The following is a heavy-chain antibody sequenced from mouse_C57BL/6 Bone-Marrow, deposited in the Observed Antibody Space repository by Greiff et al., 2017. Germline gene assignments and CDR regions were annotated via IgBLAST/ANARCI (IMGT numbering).Heavy chain of an antibody. CDR3: ARNLFITTVVAYWYFDV. D-gene: IGHD1-1*01. J-gene: IGHJ1*03. Sequence: QVQLKQSGAELARPGASVKLSCKASGYTFTSYGISWVKQRTGQGLEWIGEIYPRSGNTYYNEKFKGKATLTADKSSSTAYMELRSLTSEDSAVYFCARNLFITTVVAYWYFDVWGTGTTVTVSS. V-gene: IGHV1-81*01. CDR1: GYTFTSYG. CDR2: IYPRSGNT.